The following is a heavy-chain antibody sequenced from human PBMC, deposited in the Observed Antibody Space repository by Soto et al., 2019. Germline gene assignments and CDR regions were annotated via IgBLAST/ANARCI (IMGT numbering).Heavy chain of an antibody. Sequence: PGGSLRLSCTVSGVPFSSYAMSWVRQAPGRGLEWVSIISGNGGSTYYAASVKGRFTISRDNTKNTLSLQMDSLTAEDTAVYYCAKGSEFSNSYTLDFDFWGQGALVTVSS. CDR2: ISGNGGST. J-gene: IGHJ4*02. D-gene: IGHD6-6*01. V-gene: IGHV3-23*01. CDR3: AKGSEFSNSYTLDFDF. CDR1: GVPFSSYA.